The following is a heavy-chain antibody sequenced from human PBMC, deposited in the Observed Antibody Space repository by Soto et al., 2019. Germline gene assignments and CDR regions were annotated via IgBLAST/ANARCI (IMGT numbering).Heavy chain of an antibody. CDR2: ISAYNGNT. J-gene: IGHJ5*02. CDR3: AGDISWGVFGESNGLDP. V-gene: IGHV1-18*01. D-gene: IGHD3-10*01. Sequence: QVQLVQSGAEVKKPGASVKVSCKASGYTFTSYGISWVRQAPGQGLEWMGWISAYNGNTNYAQKFQGRVTMTTNTSTSTSCRELRSCRSDDRAVDYGAGDISWGVFGESNGLDPWGQGSLVTVSS. CDR1: GYTFTSYG.